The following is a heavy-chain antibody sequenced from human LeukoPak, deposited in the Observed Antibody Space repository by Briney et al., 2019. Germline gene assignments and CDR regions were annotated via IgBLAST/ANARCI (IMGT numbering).Heavy chain of an antibody. CDR3: AKDIDERYCSSTSCYGFDY. V-gene: IGHV3-9*01. CDR1: GFTFDDYA. Sequence: GGSLRLSCAASGFTFDDYAMHWVRQAPGKGLEWVSGISWNSGSIGYADSVKGRFTISRDNAKNSLYLQMNSLRAEDTALYYCAKDIDERYCSSTSCYGFDYWGQGTLVTVSS. J-gene: IGHJ4*02. CDR2: ISWNSGSI. D-gene: IGHD2-2*01.